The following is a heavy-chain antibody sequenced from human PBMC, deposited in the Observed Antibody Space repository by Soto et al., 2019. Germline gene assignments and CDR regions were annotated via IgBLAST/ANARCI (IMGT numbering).Heavy chain of an antibody. CDR1: GFSLNTAGLG. J-gene: IGHJ6*02. V-gene: IGHV2-5*02. CDR2: IYWDNDK. Sequence: QITLKESGPTLVKPTQTLTLTCTFSGFSLNTAGLGVGWIRQPPGKALEWLALIYWDNDKRYRPSLMSRLTITKDTSKNQVVLSMTNMDPVDAATYYCVHTRCGGDCLQSYSSHYYYGIDVWGQGTTVTVSS. CDR3: VHTRCGGDCLQSYSSHYYYGIDV. D-gene: IGHD2-21*02.